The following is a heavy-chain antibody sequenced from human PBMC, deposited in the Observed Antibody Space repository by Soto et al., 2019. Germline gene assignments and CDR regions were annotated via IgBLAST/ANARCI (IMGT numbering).Heavy chain of an antibody. J-gene: IGHJ4*02. V-gene: IGHV3-15*07. CDR1: GFSFTDAW. D-gene: IGHD5-12*01. CDR2: IKSRNNGGTP. Sequence: NPGGSLRLSCAASGFSFTDAWMDWVRQVPGKGLEWVGRIKSRNNGGTPDYAAPAKGRFTISRDDSENMVYLQMQSLKIEDTGIYYCTTDKNGYTTRDPEYWGQGTPVTVSS. CDR3: TTDKNGYTTRDPEY.